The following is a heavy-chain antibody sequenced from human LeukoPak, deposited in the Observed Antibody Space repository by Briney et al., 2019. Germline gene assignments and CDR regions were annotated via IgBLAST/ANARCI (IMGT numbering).Heavy chain of an antibody. J-gene: IGHJ6*03. CDR3: ARSTVTRFGGYYYYMDV. CDR1: GFTFSSRDW. Sequence: GGSLRLSCVASGFTFSSRDWMTWVRQAPGKGLEWVANIKQDGSEKYYVDSVKGRFTISRDNAKNSLYLQMNSLRAEDTAVYYCARSTVTRFGGYYYYMDVWGKGTTVTVSS. V-gene: IGHV3-7*01. CDR2: IKQDGSEK. D-gene: IGHD4-17*01.